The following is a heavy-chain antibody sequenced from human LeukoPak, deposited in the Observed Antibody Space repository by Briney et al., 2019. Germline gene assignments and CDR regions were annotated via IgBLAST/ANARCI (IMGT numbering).Heavy chain of an antibody. CDR3: ASNEGLYRGSYYGFDY. J-gene: IGHJ4*02. CDR2: IYPGDSDT. V-gene: IGHV5-51*01. Sequence: GESLKISCQGSGSIFTSYWIGWARQLPGKGLEWMGIIYPGDSDTRYSPSFQGQVTISADKSISPAYLQWSGLKASDTAMYYCASNEGLYRGSYYGFDYWGQGTLVTVSS. D-gene: IGHD1-26*01. CDR1: GSIFTSYW.